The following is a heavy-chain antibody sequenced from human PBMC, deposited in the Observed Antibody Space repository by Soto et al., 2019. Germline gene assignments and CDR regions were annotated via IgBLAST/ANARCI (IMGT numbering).Heavy chain of an antibody. CDR1: GGSISSYY. CDR3: AGGHGVGFDY. V-gene: IGHV4-59*01. CDR2: IYYSGST. Sequence: QVQLQESGPGLVKPSETLSLTCTVSGGSISSYYWSWIRQPPGKGLEWIGYIYYSGSTNYNPSLKSRVTISVDTSKNQFSLKLSSVTAADTAVYYCAGGHGVGFDYWGQGTLVTVSS. D-gene: IGHD1-26*01. J-gene: IGHJ4*02.